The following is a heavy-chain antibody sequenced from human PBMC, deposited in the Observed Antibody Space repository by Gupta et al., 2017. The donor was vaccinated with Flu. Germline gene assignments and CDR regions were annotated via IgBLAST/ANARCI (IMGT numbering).Heavy chain of an antibody. D-gene: IGHD3-9*01. CDR1: GYTFTSYY. CDR2: IKPSGCST. J-gene: IGHJ6*02. Sequence: QVQLVQSGAEVKKPGASVKVSCKASGYTFTSYYMHWVRPAPGQGLEWMGIIKPSGCSTSYAQKFQGRVTMTRDTSTSTVYMELSSLRSGDTAVYYCARDRYYDILTGYPAAYGMDVWGQGTTVTVSS. V-gene: IGHV1-46*01. CDR3: ARDRYYDILTGYPAAYGMDV.